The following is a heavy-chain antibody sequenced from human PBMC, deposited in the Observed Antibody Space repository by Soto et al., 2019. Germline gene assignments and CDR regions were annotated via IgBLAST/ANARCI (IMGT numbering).Heavy chain of an antibody. J-gene: IGHJ5*02. CDR2: INAHSGGT. CDR1: GFSFTGYY. CDR3: AKDLTRQLAYWLDP. V-gene: IGHV1-2*02. Sequence: ASVTVSCKASGFSFTGYYIHWLRQAPGQGLEWMGWINAHSGGTEYAQKFQGRVTLTRDTSIPTAYLPPTSLTSDDTALYYCAKDLTRQLAYWLDPWGQGTQVTVSS. D-gene: IGHD6-6*01.